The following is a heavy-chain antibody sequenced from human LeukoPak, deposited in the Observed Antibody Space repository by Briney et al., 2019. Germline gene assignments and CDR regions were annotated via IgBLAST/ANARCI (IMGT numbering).Heavy chain of an antibody. Sequence: GASVRVSCKASGYTFTGYYMHWVRQAPGQGLEWMGWINPNSGGTNYAQKFQGRVTMTRDTSISTAYMELSRLRSDDTAVYYCARAAITMVRGALGYWGQGTLVTVSS. J-gene: IGHJ4*02. D-gene: IGHD3-10*01. CDR2: INPNSGGT. CDR1: GYTFTGYY. V-gene: IGHV1-2*02. CDR3: ARAAITMVRGALGY.